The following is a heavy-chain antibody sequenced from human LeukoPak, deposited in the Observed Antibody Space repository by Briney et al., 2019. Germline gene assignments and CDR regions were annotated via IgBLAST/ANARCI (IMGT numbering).Heavy chain of an antibody. CDR1: GFTFDDYG. CDR3: ARERGDNYYDSSGYSPEAFDI. Sequence: GGSLRLSCAASGFTFDDYGMSWVRQAPGKGLEWVSGINWNGGSTGYADSVKGRFTISRDNAKTSLYLQMNSLRAEDTALYYCARERGDNYYDSSGYSPEAFDIWGQGTMVTVSS. V-gene: IGHV3-20*04. D-gene: IGHD3-22*01. CDR2: INWNGGST. J-gene: IGHJ3*02.